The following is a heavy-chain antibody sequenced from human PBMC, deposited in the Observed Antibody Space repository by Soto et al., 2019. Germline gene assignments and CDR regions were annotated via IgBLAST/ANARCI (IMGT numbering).Heavy chain of an antibody. D-gene: IGHD1-1*01. J-gene: IGHJ1*01. Sequence: EVQLLESGGGLVQPGGSLRLSCAASGFTFNNYAMTWVRQAPGKGLEWVSAISGGGDTTSYADSVKGRFTVSRDGSQNPAELEVGRPRTEGPALYYVAKGRGRSGNLTPPVYLWGQGTLGTGSS. CDR3: AKGRGRSGNLTPPVYL. CDR1: GFTFNNYA. V-gene: IGHV3-23*01. CDR2: ISGGGDTT.